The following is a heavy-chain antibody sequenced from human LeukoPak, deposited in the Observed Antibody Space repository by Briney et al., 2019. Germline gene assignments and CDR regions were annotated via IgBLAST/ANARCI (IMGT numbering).Heavy chain of an antibody. CDR3: ARQRYCGGDCYYNDFDY. V-gene: IGHV5-51*01. D-gene: IGHD2-21*02. Sequence: RGESLKISCKGSGYSFTSYWIGWVRQMPGKGLEWMGIIYPGDSDTRYSPSFQGQVTIPADKSISTAYLQWSSLKASDTAMYYCARQRYCGGDCYYNDFDYWGQGTLVTVSS. CDR2: IYPGDSDT. CDR1: GYSFTSYW. J-gene: IGHJ4*02.